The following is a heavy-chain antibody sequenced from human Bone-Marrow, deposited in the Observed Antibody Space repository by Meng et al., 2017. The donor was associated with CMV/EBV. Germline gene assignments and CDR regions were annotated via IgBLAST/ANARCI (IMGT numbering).Heavy chain of an antibody. CDR2: ISAYNGNT. CDR3: ARDRQLLPEDVLLWFGELPPRHY. D-gene: IGHD3-10*01. V-gene: IGHV1-18*01. Sequence: ISWVRQDHGQGLEWMGWISAYNGNTNYAQKLQGRVTMTTDTSTRTVYMELRSLRSDDTAVYYCARDRQLLPEDVLLWFGELPPRHYWGQGTLVTVSS. J-gene: IGHJ4*02.